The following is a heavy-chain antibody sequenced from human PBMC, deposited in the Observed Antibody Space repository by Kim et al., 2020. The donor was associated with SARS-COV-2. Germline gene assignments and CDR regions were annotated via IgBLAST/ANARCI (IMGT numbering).Heavy chain of an antibody. CDR3: AKTLWSSFDY. D-gene: IGHD5-18*01. CDR1: GFTFSSYA. Sequence: GGSLRLSCAASGFTFSSYAMSWVRQAPGKGLEWVSVIYSGGSSTYYADSVKGRFTISRDNSKNTLYLQMNSLRAEDTAVYYCAKTLWSSFDYWGQGTLVTVSS. J-gene: IGHJ4*02. CDR2: IYSGGSST. V-gene: IGHV3-23*03.